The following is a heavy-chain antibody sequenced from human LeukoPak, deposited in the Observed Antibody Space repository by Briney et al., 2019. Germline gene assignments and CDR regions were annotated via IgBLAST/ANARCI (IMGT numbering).Heavy chain of an antibody. D-gene: IGHD3-10*01. Sequence: ASVKVSCKASGYTFTSYAMNWVRQAPGQGLEWMGWINTNTGNPTYAQGFTGRFVFSLDTSVSTAYLQICSLKAEDTAVYYCARTYYYGSGSYYSPESYSGDDAFGIRGQGTMVTVSS. V-gene: IGHV7-4-1*01. CDR1: GYTFTSYA. J-gene: IGHJ3*02. CDR3: ARTYYYGSGSYYSPESYSGDDAFGI. CDR2: INTNTGNP.